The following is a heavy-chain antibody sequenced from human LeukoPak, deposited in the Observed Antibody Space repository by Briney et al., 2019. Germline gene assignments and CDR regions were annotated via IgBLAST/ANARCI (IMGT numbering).Heavy chain of an antibody. D-gene: IGHD3-9*01. CDR1: GGTFSSYA. CDR3: ARLRLTGYQGFFDY. J-gene: IGHJ4*02. V-gene: IGHV1-69*13. Sequence: SVKVSCKASGGTFSSYAISWVRQTPGQGLEWMGGIIPIFGTANYAQKFQGRVTITADESTSTAYMELSSLRSEDTAVYYCARLRLTGYQGFFDYWGQGTLVTVSS. CDR2: IIPIFGTA.